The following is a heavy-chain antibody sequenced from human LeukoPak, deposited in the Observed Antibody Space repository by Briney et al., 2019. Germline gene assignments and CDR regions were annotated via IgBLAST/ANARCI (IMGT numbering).Heavy chain of an antibody. J-gene: IGHJ4*02. CDR1: GFTFSSYG. CDR2: ISGSGGST. V-gene: IGHV3-23*01. Sequence: GGSLRLSCAASGFTFSSYGMSWVRQAPGKGLEWVSAISGSGGSTYYADSVKGRFTISRDNAKNSLYLQMNSLRAEDTAVYYCATTGGVVYSNYGYWGQGTLVTVSS. D-gene: IGHD4-11*01. CDR3: ATTGGVVYSNYGY.